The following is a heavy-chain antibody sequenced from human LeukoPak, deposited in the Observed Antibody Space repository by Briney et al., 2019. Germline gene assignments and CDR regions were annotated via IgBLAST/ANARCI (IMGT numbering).Heavy chain of an antibody. J-gene: IGHJ4*02. CDR1: GFTFSSYA. Sequence: GGSLRLSCAASGFTFSSYAMSWVRQAPGKGLEWVSVISGSGDSTYYADSVKGRFTISRDNSKNTLYLQMNSLGADDTAVYYCAKGNWRYFDYWGQGTLVTVSS. V-gene: IGHV3-23*01. CDR2: ISGSGDST. CDR3: AKGNWRYFDY. D-gene: IGHD1-1*01.